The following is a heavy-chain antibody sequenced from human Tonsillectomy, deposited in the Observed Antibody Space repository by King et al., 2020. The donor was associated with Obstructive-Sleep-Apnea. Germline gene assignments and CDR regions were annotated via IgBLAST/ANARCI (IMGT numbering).Heavy chain of an antibody. V-gene: IGHV4-31*03. Sequence: QLQESGPGLVKPSQTLSLTCTVSVGSISSGGYYWIWIRQHPGTGREWSGYIYYSGSLYYNPSLKSRVTISVDTSTKQFSLKLSSVTAADTAVYYCARLSMVRGVYFDYWGQGTLVTVSS. D-gene: IGHD3-10*01. CDR3: ARLSMVRGVYFDY. J-gene: IGHJ4*02. CDR1: VGSISSGGYY. CDR2: IYYSGSL.